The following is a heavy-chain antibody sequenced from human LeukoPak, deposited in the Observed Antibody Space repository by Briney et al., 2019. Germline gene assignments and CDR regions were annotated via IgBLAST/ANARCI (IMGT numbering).Heavy chain of an antibody. CDR2: ISGSGGST. V-gene: IGHV3-23*01. CDR3: AKVNGSSSWYYFDY. D-gene: IGHD6-13*01. J-gene: IGHJ4*02. CDR1: GFTFSSYA. Sequence: SGGSLRLSCAASGFTFSSYAMSWVRQAPGKGLEWVSAISGSGGSTYYADSVKGRFTISRDSSKNTLYLQMNSLRAEDTAVYYCAKVNGSSSWYYFDYWGQGTLVTVSS.